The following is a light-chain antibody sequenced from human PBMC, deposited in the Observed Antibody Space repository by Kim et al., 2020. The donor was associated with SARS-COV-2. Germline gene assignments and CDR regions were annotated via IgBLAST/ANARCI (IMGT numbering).Light chain of an antibody. CDR2: RAS. CDR3: QHYDSWPPWA. V-gene: IGKV3-15*01. CDR1: QSVSSY. J-gene: IGKJ1*01. Sequence: EIVMTQSPATLSVSPGERATLSCRASQSVSSYLAWFQQKPGQAPRLLIYRASTRATGIPARFSGSGSGTEFTLTISSLQSEDFAVYYCQHYDSWPPWAFGQGTKVDIK.